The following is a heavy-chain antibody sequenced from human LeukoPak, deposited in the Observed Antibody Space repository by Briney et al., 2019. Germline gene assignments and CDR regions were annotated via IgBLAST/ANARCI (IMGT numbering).Heavy chain of an antibody. J-gene: IGHJ5*02. V-gene: IGHV3-30*01. CDR3: ARAKDSNYVHWFDP. CDR2: ISYDGSNK. D-gene: IGHD4-11*01. CDR1: GVTFSSYA. Sequence: GRSLRLSCAASGVTFSSYAMHWVRQAPGKGLEWVAVISYDGSNKYYADSVKGRFTISRDNSKNTLYLQMNSLRAEDTAVYYCARAKDSNYVHWFDPWGQGTLVTVSS.